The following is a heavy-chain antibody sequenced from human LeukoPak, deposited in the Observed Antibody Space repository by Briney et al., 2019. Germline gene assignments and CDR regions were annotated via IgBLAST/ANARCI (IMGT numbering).Heavy chain of an antibody. D-gene: IGHD3-3*01. CDR1: GYTFTSYG. Sequence: ASVKVSCKASGYTFTSYGISWVRQAPGQGLEWMGWISAYNGNTNYAQKLQGRVTMTTDTSTSTAYMELRSLRSDDTAVYYCARDYPGITISGVVNSYYYYYYYMDVWGKGTTVTVSS. J-gene: IGHJ6*03. CDR2: ISAYNGNT. CDR3: ARDYPGITISGVVNSYYYYYYYMDV. V-gene: IGHV1-18*01.